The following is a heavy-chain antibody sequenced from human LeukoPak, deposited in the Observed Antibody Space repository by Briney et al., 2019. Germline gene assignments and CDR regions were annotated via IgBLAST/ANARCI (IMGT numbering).Heavy chain of an antibody. Sequence: ETLSLTCTVSNYSISSGYYWGWIRQPPGKGLEWIGNIYDSGSTNYNPSLKSRVTISVDTSKNQFSLKLSSVTAADTAVYYCARWGLRYFDWLQPTYFDYWGQGTLVTVSS. J-gene: IGHJ4*02. CDR1: NYSISSGYY. CDR3: ARWGLRYFDWLQPTYFDY. V-gene: IGHV4-38-2*02. CDR2: IYDSGST. D-gene: IGHD3-9*01.